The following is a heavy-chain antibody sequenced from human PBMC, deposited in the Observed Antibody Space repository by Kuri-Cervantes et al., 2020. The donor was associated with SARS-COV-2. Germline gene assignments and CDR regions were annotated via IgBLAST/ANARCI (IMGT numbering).Heavy chain of an antibody. CDR3: GKVSWLQLWHRYSDS. Sequence: SETLSLTYGVSGYSLSSGYYWGWIRQPPGRGLEWIGSIYHGGTTTYNPSLKSRVTISLDTSSNQVSLRLTSATAADTAVYYCGKVSWLQLWHRYSDSWGQGTLVTVSS. J-gene: IGHJ4*02. CDR2: IYHGGTT. D-gene: IGHD5-24*01. V-gene: IGHV4-38-2*01. CDR1: GYSLSSGYY.